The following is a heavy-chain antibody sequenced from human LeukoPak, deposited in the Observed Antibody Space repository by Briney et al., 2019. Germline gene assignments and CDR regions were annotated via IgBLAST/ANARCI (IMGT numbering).Heavy chain of an antibody. Sequence: GGSLRLSCAASRFTFSSYDMRWVRQAPGKGLEWVSDISGSGGSTYYADSVKGRFTISRDNSKNTLYLQMNSLRAEDTAVYYVAKYEAYDGSGYYYGDWGQGTLVTVSS. CDR1: RFTFSSYD. V-gene: IGHV3-23*01. J-gene: IGHJ4*02. D-gene: IGHD3-22*01. CDR2: ISGSGGST. CDR3: AKYEAYDGSGYYYGD.